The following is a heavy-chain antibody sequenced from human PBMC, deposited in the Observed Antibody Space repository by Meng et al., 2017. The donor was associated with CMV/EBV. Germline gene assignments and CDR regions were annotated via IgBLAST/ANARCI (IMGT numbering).Heavy chain of an antibody. D-gene: IGHD3-3*01. CDR2: ISSNGSNT. CDR3: ARDRSGDGVHFDY. V-gene: IGHV3-64*02. CDR1: GFTFRNYA. Sequence: GGSLRLSCAASGFTFRNYATHWVRQAPGKGLQYVSAISSNGSNTYYADSVKGRFTISRDNSKNTLYLQMGSLRAEDMAVYYCARDRSGDGVHFDYWGQGTLVTVSS. J-gene: IGHJ4*02.